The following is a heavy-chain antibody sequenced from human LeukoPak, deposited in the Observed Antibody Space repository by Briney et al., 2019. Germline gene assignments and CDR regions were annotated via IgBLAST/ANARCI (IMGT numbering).Heavy chain of an antibody. V-gene: IGHV3-7*05. CDR2: IKQDGSEK. J-gene: IGHJ4*02. CDR3: ATSRTLDH. Sequence: RAGGSLRLSCAAPGFTFSSYWMNWVRQAPGKGLEWVANIKQDGSEKYYVDSVKGRFTISRDNAKSSLYLQMNRLRVEDTAVYYCATSRTLDHWGQGTLVTVSS. CDR1: GFTFSSYW.